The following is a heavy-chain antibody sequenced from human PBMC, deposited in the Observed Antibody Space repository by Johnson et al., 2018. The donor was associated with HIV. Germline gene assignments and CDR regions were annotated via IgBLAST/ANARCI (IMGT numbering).Heavy chain of an antibody. D-gene: IGHD6-19*01. CDR3: AKDLGITVAGRGGLDAFDI. CDR1: GFTFSSYA. Sequence: QVQLLESGGGVVQPGRSLRLSCAASGFTFSSYAMHWVRQAPGKGLEWVAVISYDGSDTYYADSVKGRFTISRDNSKNTLYLQMKSLRAEDTAVYYCAKDLGITVAGRGGLDAFDIWGQGTMVTVSS. CDR2: ISYDGSDT. J-gene: IGHJ3*02. V-gene: IGHV3-30*04.